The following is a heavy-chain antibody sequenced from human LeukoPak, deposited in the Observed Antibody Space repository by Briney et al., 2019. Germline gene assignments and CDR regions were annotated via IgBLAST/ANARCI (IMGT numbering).Heavy chain of an antibody. V-gene: IGHV3-11*01. D-gene: IGHD6-13*01. Sequence: GGALRLSCAASGFTFSDYYMSWIRQAPGKGLEWVSYISSSGSTIYYADSVKGRFTISRDNAKNSLYLQMNSLRAEDTAVYYCARDGAAAAAYFDYWGQGTLVTVSS. CDR1: GFTFSDYY. J-gene: IGHJ4*02. CDR3: ARDGAAAAAYFDY. CDR2: ISSSGSTI.